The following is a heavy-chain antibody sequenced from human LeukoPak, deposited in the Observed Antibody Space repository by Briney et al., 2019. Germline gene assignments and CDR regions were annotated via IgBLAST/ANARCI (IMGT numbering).Heavy chain of an antibody. CDR3: PKGASSTWFDR. CDR1: GFTFTSYA. J-gene: IGHJ5*02. Sequence: PGGSLRLSCAASGFTFTSYAMSWVRQAPGKGLEWVSSISASGGSTFYADSVKGRFTISRDNSKNTLLLQMNSLRAEDTAVYYCPKGASSTWFDRWGQGTLVTVSS. D-gene: IGHD2-2*01. V-gene: IGHV3-23*01. CDR2: ISASGGST.